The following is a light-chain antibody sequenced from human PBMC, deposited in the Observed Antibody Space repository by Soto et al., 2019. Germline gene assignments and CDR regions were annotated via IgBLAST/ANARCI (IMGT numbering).Light chain of an antibody. Sequence: QSALTQPASVSGSPGQSITISCTGTSSDVGHYNYVSWYQHHPGKAPKLMIYEVNNRPSGVSNRFSGSKSGNTASLTISGLQAEDEADYYCSSYTTSRAWVFGGGTQLTVL. V-gene: IGLV2-14*01. J-gene: IGLJ7*01. CDR2: EVN. CDR1: SSDVGHYNY. CDR3: SSYTTSRAWV.